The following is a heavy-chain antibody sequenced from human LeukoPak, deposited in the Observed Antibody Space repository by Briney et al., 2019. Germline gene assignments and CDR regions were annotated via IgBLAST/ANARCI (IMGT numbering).Heavy chain of an antibody. D-gene: IGHD4-17*01. CDR3: ARAGRADGDYHYFDY. CDR2: VSYDGSNK. CDR1: GVIFNNFA. J-gene: IGHJ4*02. V-gene: IGHV3-30-3*01. Sequence: GGSLRLSCVASGVIFNNFAFHWVRQAPGKGLEWVAAVSYDGSNKYYADSVRGRLTISRDNSKNTLYLQTNSLRAEDTAVYYCARAGRADGDYHYFDYWGQGTLVTVSS.